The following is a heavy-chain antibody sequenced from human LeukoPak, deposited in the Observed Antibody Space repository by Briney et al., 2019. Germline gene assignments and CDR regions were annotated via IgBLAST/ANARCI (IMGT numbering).Heavy chain of an antibody. D-gene: IGHD2-15*01. J-gene: IGHJ6*03. V-gene: IGHV3-21*01. CDR2: SSSSSSYI. CDR3: ARGRRIVVVAATVYYYYTDV. CDR1: VFTFGSYS. Sequence: GGSLRLSCAASVFTFGSYSMNWVRQAPGKGLEWVSSSSSSSSYIYYADAVKGRFTISRDNTKNSLYLQMNSLRAEDTAVYYCARGRRIVVVAATVYYYYTDVWGKGTTVTISS.